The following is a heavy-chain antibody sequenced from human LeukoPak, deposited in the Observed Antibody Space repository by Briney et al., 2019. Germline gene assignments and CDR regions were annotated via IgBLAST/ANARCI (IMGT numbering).Heavy chain of an antibody. D-gene: IGHD4-23*01. J-gene: IGHJ3*01. CDR2: TYYRSKWYS. V-gene: IGHV6-1*01. Sequence: SQTLSLTCAISGDSVSSNSAASNWIRQSPSRGLEWLARTYYRSKWYSGYAASVKSRITINPDTSKNQFSLQLNSVTPEDTAVYYCSRFRDSTPVATDAFDVWGQGTRVTVAS. CDR1: GDSVSSNSAA. CDR3: SRFRDSTPVATDAFDV.